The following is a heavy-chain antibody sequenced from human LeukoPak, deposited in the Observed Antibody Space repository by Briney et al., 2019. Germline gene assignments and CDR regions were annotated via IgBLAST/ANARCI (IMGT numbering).Heavy chain of an antibody. Sequence: ASVKVSCKASGYTFTSYGISWARQAPGQGLEWMGWISAYNGNTNYAQKLQGRVTMTTDTSTSTAYMELRSLRSDDTAVYYCARVLSYYDILTGYIPWYFDYWGQGTLVTVSS. D-gene: IGHD3-9*01. V-gene: IGHV1-18*01. CDR1: GYTFTSYG. CDR2: ISAYNGNT. CDR3: ARVLSYYDILTGYIPWYFDY. J-gene: IGHJ4*02.